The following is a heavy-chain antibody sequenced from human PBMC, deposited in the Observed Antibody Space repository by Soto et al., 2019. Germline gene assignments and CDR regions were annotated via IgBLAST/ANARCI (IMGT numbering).Heavy chain of an antibody. J-gene: IGHJ6*03. D-gene: IGHD6-19*01. CDR1: GFSFSDHY. CDR3: ARALRVAGPYYYYMDV. CDR2: TRDKANSYTT. Sequence: VGSLRLSCAASGFSFSDHYIDWVSQAPGKGLEWVGRTRDKANSYTTEYAASVKGRFTISRDDSKNSLYLQMNSLKIEDTAVYYCARALRVAGPYYYYMDVWGKGTTVTVS. V-gene: IGHV3-72*01.